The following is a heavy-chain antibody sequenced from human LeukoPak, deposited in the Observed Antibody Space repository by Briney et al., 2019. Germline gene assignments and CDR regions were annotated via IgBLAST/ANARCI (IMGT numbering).Heavy chain of an antibody. CDR3: ARDYYGSLDY. J-gene: IGHJ4*02. CDR2: DYCGGNT. V-gene: IGHV4-61*08. D-gene: IGHD3-10*01. Sequence: SETLSLTCTVSGGSVTTYGSCWSWIRQPPGKGLEWIAYDYCGGNTNYNPSLKSRVTISVDTSKNQFPLKLSSVTAADTAVYYCARDYYGSLDYWGQGILVTVSS. CDR1: GGSVTTYGSC.